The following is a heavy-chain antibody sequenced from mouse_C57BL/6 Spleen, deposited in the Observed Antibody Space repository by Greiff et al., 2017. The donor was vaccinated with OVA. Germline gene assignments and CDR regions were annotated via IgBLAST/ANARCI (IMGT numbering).Heavy chain of an antibody. Sequence: EVQLQESGPGLVKPSQSLSLTCSVTGYSITSGYYWNWIRQFPGNKLEWMGYISYDGSNNYNPSLKNRISITRDTSKNQFFLKLNSVTTEDTATYDCASSLYYGYDEGFAYWGQGALVTVSA. CDR2: ISYDGSN. D-gene: IGHD2-2*01. CDR1: GYSITSGYY. V-gene: IGHV3-6*01. J-gene: IGHJ3*01. CDR3: ASSLYYGYDEGFAY.